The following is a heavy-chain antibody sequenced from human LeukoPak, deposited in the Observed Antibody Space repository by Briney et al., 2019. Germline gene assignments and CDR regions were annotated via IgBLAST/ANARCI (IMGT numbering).Heavy chain of an antibody. J-gene: IGHJ4*02. CDR2: ISNSGGNT. Sequence: PGRSLRLSCAASGFTFSSYAMTWVRQAPGKGLEWVSGISNSGGNTYYADSVKGRFTISRDNSKNTLYLQMNSLRAEDTAVYYCAKVRSTSCYAALDYWGQGTLVIVSS. CDR1: GFTFSSYA. D-gene: IGHD2-2*01. V-gene: IGHV3-23*01. CDR3: AKVRSTSCYAALDY.